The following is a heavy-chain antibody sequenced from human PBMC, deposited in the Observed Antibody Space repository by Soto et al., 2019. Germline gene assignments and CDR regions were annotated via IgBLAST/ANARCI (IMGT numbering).Heavy chain of an antibody. V-gene: IGHV4-30-4*01. CDR1: GGSISSGDYY. CDR3: AATYKRGYSGYDSNC. CDR2: IYYSGTT. D-gene: IGHD5-12*01. Sequence: QVQLQESGPGLVKPSQTLSLTCTVSGGSISSGDYYWRWIRQPPGKGLEWIGYIYYSGTTYYNPSLKSRVTISVDTSKNQFSLKLSSVTVADTAAYYCAATYKRGYSGYDSNCWGQGTLVTVSS. J-gene: IGHJ4*02.